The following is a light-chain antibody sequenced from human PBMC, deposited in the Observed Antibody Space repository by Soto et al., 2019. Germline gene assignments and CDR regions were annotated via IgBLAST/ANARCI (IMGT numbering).Light chain of an antibody. CDR3: QHYGGSHT. CDR2: GAS. V-gene: IGKV3-20*01. Sequence: ENVLTQSPGTLSLSPGERATLSCRASQSITNNYLAWYQQKPGQAPRLLIYGASSRATGIPYRFSGGGSGTDFTRTSTGLEAEGSAVYYCQHYGGSHTVGQGTKLEIK. CDR1: QSITNNY. J-gene: IGKJ2*01.